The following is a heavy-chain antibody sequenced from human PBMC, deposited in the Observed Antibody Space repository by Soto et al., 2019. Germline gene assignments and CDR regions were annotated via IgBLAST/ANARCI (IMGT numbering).Heavy chain of an antibody. Sequence: EVQLLESGGGLVQPGGSLRLSCAASGFTFGNYAMIWVRQAPGKGLEWVSTISGGGDGTYYADSVRGRFTISRENSRNSVYLQMNSLRAEDTAVYYWAKKGMGSLATYCSTGDCHYAFDIWGQGTMVTVSS. D-gene: IGHD2-15*01. CDR3: AKKGMGSLATYCSTGDCHYAFDI. J-gene: IGHJ3*02. CDR2: ISGGGDGT. CDR1: GFTFGNYA. V-gene: IGHV3-23*01.